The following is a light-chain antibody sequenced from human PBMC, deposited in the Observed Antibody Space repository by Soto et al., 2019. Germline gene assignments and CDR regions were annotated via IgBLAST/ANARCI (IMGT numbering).Light chain of an antibody. CDR1: NIGSKI. V-gene: IGLV3-21*02. CDR2: DDD. CDR3: QVWAGSSARV. J-gene: IGLJ2*01. Sequence: SYELTQPPSVSVAPGQSARLTCGGDNIGSKIVHWYQQRPGQAPVLVVYDDDDRPSGIPERFSGSNSGSTATLTISRVEAGDEADYYRQVWAGSSARVFGGGTKVTVL.